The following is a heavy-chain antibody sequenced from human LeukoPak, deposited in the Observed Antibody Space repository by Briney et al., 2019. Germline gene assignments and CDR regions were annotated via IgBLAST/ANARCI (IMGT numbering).Heavy chain of an antibody. CDR1: GGSISSYY. CDR3: ARGRMVYVRPVGGYYYYMDV. J-gene: IGHJ6*03. D-gene: IGHD2-8*01. CDR2: IYYSGST. V-gene: IGHV4-59*12. Sequence: SETLSLTCTVSGGSISSYYWSWIRQPPGKGLEWIGYIYYSGSTNYNPSLKSRVTISVDTSKNQFSLKLSSVTAADTAVYYCARGRMVYVRPVGGYYYYMDVWGKGTTVTVSS.